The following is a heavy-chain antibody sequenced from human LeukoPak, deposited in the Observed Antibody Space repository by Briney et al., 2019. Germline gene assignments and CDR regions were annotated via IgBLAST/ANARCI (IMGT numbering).Heavy chain of an antibody. J-gene: IGHJ4*02. CDR1: GYTFTSYD. D-gene: IGHD6-6*01. CDR2: MNPNSGNT. CDR3: ARGLRKQLVPYLF. V-gene: IGHV1-8*01. Sequence: GASVNFCCKASGYTFTSYDTNWVRKDTGQGPEWMGWMNPNSGNTGYAQKFQGRVTMTRNTSISTAYMELSSLRSEDTAVYYCARGLRKQLVPYLFWGQGTLVTVSS.